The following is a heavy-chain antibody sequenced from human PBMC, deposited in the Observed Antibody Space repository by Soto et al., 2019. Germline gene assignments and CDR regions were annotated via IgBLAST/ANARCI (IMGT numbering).Heavy chain of an antibody. CDR3: ARVRQVGGYFYYYMDV. V-gene: IGHV1-18*01. CDR1: GYTFSNHG. J-gene: IGHJ6*03. D-gene: IGHD6-25*01. CDR2: SGAYNGNT. Sequence: QVQLLQSGAEVKKPGASVKVSCKASGYTFSNHGITWVRQAPGQGLEWMGWSGAYNGNTHYAQRLQGRVTMTTDTSTSTAYVELRGLRSDDTAVYYCARVRQVGGYFYYYMDVWGKGTTVTVSS.